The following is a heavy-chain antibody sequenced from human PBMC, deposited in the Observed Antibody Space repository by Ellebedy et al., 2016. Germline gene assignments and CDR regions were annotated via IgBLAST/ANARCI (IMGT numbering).Heavy chain of an antibody. J-gene: IGHJ6*02. D-gene: IGHD3-22*01. CDR2: ISWNSGSI. V-gene: IGHV3-9*01. CDR3: AKDRAPPYYYDSSGYILGGMDV. Sequence: SLKISXAAPGFTFEDYAMHWVRQAPGKGLEWVSGISWNSGSIDYADSVKGRFTISRDNAKNSLYLQMNSLRAEDTALYYCAKDRAPPYYYDSSGYILGGMDVWGQGTTVTVSS. CDR1: GFTFEDYA.